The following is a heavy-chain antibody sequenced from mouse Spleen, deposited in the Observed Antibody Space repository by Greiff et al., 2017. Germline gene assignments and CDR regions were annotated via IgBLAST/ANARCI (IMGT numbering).Heavy chain of an antibody. CDR1: GYSITSGYY. J-gene: IGHJ4*01. CDR2: ISYDGSN. D-gene: IGHD2-5*01. V-gene: IGHV3-6*01. Sequence: EVKLVESGPGLVKPSQSLSLTCSVTGYSITSGYYWNWIRQFPGNKLEWMGYISYDGSNNYNPSLKNRISITRDTSKNQFFLKLNSVTTEDTATYYCARDNSNYGAMDYWGQGTSVTVSS. CDR3: ARDNSNYGAMDY.